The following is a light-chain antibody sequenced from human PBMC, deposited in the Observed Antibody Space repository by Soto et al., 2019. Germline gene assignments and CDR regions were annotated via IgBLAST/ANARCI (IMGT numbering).Light chain of an antibody. CDR2: KAS. CDR1: QNINSW. Sequence: DIPMTQSPSILSASVGDRVTITCRASQNINSWLAWYQQKPGKPPKLLIYKASSLESGVPSRFSGSGSGTEFTLTVSSLQPDDFATYYCQQYNTFSTFGQGTKLEIK. V-gene: IGKV1-5*03. J-gene: IGKJ2*01. CDR3: QQYNTFST.